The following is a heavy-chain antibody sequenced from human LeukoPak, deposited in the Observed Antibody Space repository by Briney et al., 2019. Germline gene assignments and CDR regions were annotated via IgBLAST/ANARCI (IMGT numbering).Heavy chain of an antibody. D-gene: IGHD6-19*01. CDR1: GFTVRSYE. V-gene: IGHV3-48*03. Sequence: QPGGSLRLSCAASGFTVRSYEMNWVRQAPAKGLEWVSYISSSGSTIYFADSVKGRFTISRDNAKNSLYLQMNSLRVEDTAVYYCARADMAVVPAFDYWGQGTPVTVSS. CDR2: ISSSGSTI. J-gene: IGHJ4*02. CDR3: ARADMAVVPAFDY.